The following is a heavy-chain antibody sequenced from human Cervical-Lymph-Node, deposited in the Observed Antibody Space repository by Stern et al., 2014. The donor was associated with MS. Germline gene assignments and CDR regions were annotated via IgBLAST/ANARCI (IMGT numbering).Heavy chain of an antibody. CDR1: GDSMSSGDYY. CDR2: IYPSGST. D-gene: IGHD5-18*01. Sequence: QVQLVQSGPGLVKPSQTLSLTCTVSGDSMSSGDYYWSWIRQHPGKGLEWLGYIYPSGSTYYNPSLKSRVIISVDTSKNQFSLNLSSVTAADTAVYYCASDKRHSYGTIFEYWGQGTLVTVSS. J-gene: IGHJ4*02. V-gene: IGHV4-31*03. CDR3: ASDKRHSYGTIFEY.